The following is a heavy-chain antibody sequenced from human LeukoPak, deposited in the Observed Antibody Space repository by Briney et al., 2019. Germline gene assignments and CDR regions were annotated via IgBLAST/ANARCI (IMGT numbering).Heavy chain of an antibody. CDR2: IDWDDDK. J-gene: IGHJ4*02. Sequence: SGPALVKPTQTLTLTCTFSGFSLSTRGMRVSWIRQPPGKALEWLARIDWDDDKFYSTSLKTRLTISKDTSKNQVVLTMTNMDPVDTATYYCARTPYCGGDCYVDYRGQGTLVTVSS. CDR1: GFSLSTRGMR. D-gene: IGHD2-21*02. CDR3: ARTPYCGGDCYVDY. V-gene: IGHV2-70*04.